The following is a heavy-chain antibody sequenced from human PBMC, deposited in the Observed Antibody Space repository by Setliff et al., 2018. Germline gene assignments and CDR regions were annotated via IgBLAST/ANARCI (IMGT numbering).Heavy chain of an antibody. V-gene: IGHV4-34*01. D-gene: IGHD2-8*02. J-gene: IGHJ4*02. CDR1: GGSLNNYQ. CDR3: ARQIRPGIALTGGLDY. Sequence: PSETLSLTCAVYGGSLNNYQWTWIRQPPGKGLEWIGEINHSGSSVYNPSLESRVSISVDTSKNQISLNLNSVTVADTAVYYCARQIRPGIALTGGLDYWGQGALVTVSS. CDR2: INHSGSS.